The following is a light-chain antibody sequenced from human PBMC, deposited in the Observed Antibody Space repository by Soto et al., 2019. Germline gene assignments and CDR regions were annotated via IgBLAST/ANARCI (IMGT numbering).Light chain of an antibody. CDR3: CSYAGSYSYV. J-gene: IGLJ1*01. CDR1: SSDVGGYNY. V-gene: IGLV2-11*01. CDR2: DVS. Sequence: QSVLTQPRSVSGSPGQSVTISCTGTSSDVGGYNYVSWYQEQPGKAPKLMIYDVSKRRSGVPDRFSGSKSGNTASLTISGLQAEDEADYYCCSYAGSYSYVFGTGTKVTVL.